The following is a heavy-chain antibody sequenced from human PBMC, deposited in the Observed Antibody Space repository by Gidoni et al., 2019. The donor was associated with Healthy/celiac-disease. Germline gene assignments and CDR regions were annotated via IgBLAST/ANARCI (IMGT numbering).Heavy chain of an antibody. J-gene: IGHJ6*02. Sequence: EVQLVESGGGLVKPGGSLRLSCAASGFPFSSYSMNWVRQAPGKGLEWVSSISSSSSYIYYADSVKGRFTISRDNAKNSLYLQMNSLRAEDTAVYYCAREVSGEDYYDSSGYQYYYYGMDVWGQGTTVTVSS. V-gene: IGHV3-21*01. CDR1: GFPFSSYS. CDR3: AREVSGEDYYDSSGYQYYYYGMDV. D-gene: IGHD3-22*01. CDR2: ISSSSSYI.